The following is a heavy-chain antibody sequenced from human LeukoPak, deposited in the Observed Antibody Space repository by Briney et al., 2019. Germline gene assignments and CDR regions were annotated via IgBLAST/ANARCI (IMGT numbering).Heavy chain of an antibody. Sequence: PSETLSLTCTVSGGSISSSSYYWGWIRQPPGKGLEWIGSIYYSGSTYYNPSLKSRVTISVDTSKNQFSLKLSSVTAADTAVYYCARHYTVTADYWGQGTLVTVSS. CDR2: IYYSGST. D-gene: IGHD4-17*01. CDR3: ARHYTVTADY. J-gene: IGHJ4*02. V-gene: IGHV4-39*07. CDR1: GGSISSSSYY.